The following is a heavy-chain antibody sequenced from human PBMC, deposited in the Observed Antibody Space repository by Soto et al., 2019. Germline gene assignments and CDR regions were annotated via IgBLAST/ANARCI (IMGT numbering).Heavy chain of an antibody. Sequence: ASVKVSCKASGGTFTNYTINWVRQAPGQGLEWLGGIVPVFGTTNYAPKFRGRVTITADEFTNTAYMDLSSLKSEDTAVYYCARSQEYSSAWYHCFDPWGQGTLVTVSS. CDR1: GGTFTNYT. D-gene: IGHD6-19*01. V-gene: IGHV1-69*13. J-gene: IGHJ5*02. CDR2: IVPVFGTT. CDR3: ARSQEYSSAWYHCFDP.